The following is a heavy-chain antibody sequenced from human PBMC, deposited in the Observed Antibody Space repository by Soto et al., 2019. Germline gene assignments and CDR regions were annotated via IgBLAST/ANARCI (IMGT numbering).Heavy chain of an antibody. CDR1: GFTFDDHV. J-gene: IGHJ6*02. D-gene: IGHD3-3*01. Sequence: EVQLVESGGGLVHPGKSPRLSCVASGFTFDDHVMHWVRQVPGKGLEWVGHISWNGYSIGYGGSVRGRFTISRDNAKNTLYLQMNSLRPEDTALYYCARSWSGSTSGRVDVWGQGTTVTVSS. V-gene: IGHV3-9*01. CDR3: ARSWSGSTSGRVDV. CDR2: ISWNGYSI.